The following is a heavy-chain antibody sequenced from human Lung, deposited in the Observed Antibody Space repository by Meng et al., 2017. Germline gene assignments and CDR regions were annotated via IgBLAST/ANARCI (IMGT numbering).Heavy chain of an antibody. CDR1: GGSFSDYY. CDR3: ARGPTTMAHDFDY. Sequence: QARLQQWGAGSLKPPETLSLTCVVSGGSFSDYYWSWIRQPPGKGLEWIGEINHSGSTNYNPSLESRATISVDTSQNNLSLKLSSVTAADSAVYYCARGPTTMAHDFDYWGQGTLVTVSS. V-gene: IGHV4-34*01. CDR2: INHSGST. D-gene: IGHD4-11*01. J-gene: IGHJ4*02.